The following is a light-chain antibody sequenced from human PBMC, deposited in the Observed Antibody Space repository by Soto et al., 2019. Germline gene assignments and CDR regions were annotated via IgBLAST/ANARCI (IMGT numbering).Light chain of an antibody. CDR1: QDINNY. CDR2: AAS. CDR3: QQSYSTPVT. Sequence: DIQMTQSPSSLSTSVGDRVTITCQASQDINNYLNWYQQKPGKAPKLLIYAASSLQSGVPSRFSGSGSWTDVTLTISSLQPEDFATYYCQQSYSTPVTFGQGTRVDIK. V-gene: IGKV1-39*01. J-gene: IGKJ1*01.